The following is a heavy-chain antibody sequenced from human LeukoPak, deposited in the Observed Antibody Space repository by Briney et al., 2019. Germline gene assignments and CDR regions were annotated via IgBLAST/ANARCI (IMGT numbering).Heavy chain of an antibody. Sequence: GASVKVSCKASGYTFTNYGINWVRQAPGHGLEWMGWISAYNGNKDYAQKLQGRVTMTTDTSTSTAYMELRSLRSDDTAVYYCARLKLSNTIFGVVMPNHNWFDPWGQGTLVTASS. J-gene: IGHJ5*02. V-gene: IGHV1-18*01. CDR2: ISAYNGNK. CDR1: GYTFTNYG. D-gene: IGHD3-3*01. CDR3: ARLKLSNTIFGVVMPNHNWFDP.